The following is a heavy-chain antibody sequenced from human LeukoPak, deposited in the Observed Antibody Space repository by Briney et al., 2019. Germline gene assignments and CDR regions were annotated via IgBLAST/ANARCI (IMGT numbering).Heavy chain of an antibody. CDR3: ARGYCSGGNCYPFDY. V-gene: IGHV4-4*07. CDR2: ISTTGST. CDR1: GDSSSHY. J-gene: IGHJ4*02. Sequence: SETLSLTCTVSGDSSSHYWTWIRQPAGKGLEWIGRISTTGSTNYNTSLKSRITMSVDTSKNQFSLKLSSVTAADTAVYYCARGYCSGGNCYPFDYWGQGTLVTVSS. D-gene: IGHD2-15*01.